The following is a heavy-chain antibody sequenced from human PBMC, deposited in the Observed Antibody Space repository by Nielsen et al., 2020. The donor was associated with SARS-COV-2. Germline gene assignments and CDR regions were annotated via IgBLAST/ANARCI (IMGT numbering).Heavy chain of an antibody. D-gene: IGHD6-13*01. Sequence: SLRLSCAASGFTFDDYAMHWVQQAPGKGLEWVSGISWNSGSIGYADSVKGRFTISRDNAKNSLYLQMNSLRAEDTALYYCAKAPNPLVAAGYYYFDYWGQGTLVTVSS. CDR2: ISWNSGSI. J-gene: IGHJ4*02. CDR3: AKAPNPLVAAGYYYFDY. V-gene: IGHV3-9*01. CDR1: GFTFDDYA.